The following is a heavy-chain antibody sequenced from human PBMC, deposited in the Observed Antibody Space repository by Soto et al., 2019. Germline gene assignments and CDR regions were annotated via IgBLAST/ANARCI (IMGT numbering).Heavy chain of an antibody. CDR3: AKDDGTYCPSWFDS. V-gene: IGHV3-23*01. CDR2: LSGSGGTT. J-gene: IGHJ5*01. Sequence: EVQLLESGGGLVQPGGSLRLSCAASGFTFSSYAMSWVRQTPGKGLEWVSTLSGSGGTTYYADSVKGQFTISRDTSKRTLYLQMNSLRAEDTAVYDCAKDDGTYCPSWFDSWGQGTLVTVSS. CDR1: GFTFSSYA. D-gene: IGHD2-8*01.